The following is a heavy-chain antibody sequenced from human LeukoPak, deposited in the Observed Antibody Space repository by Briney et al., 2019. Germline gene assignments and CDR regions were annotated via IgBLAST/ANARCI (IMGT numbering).Heavy chain of an antibody. D-gene: IGHD1-1*01. CDR3: ARGLRDNWNVFDY. Sequence: SETLSLTCTVSGGSISSSSYYWSWIRQPAGKGLQWIGRIYSGSTTYNPSLKSRVTMSVDTSKDQFSLKLSSVTAADTAVYYCARGLRDNWNVFDYWGQGTLVTVSS. CDR2: IYSGST. V-gene: IGHV4-61*02. J-gene: IGHJ4*02. CDR1: GGSISSSSYY.